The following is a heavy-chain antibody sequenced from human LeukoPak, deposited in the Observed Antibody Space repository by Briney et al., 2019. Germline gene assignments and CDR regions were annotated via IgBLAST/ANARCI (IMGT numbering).Heavy chain of an antibody. J-gene: IGHJ4*02. CDR1: GYTFTSYG. V-gene: IGHV1-18*01. D-gene: IGHD6-13*01. CDR2: ISAYNGNT. Sequence: ASVKASCKASGYTFTSYGISWVRQAPGQGLEWMGWISAYNGNTNYAQKLQGRVTMTTDTSTSTAYMELRSLRSDDTAVYYCARMSSSWPTFDYWGQGTLATVSS. CDR3: ARMSSSWPTFDY.